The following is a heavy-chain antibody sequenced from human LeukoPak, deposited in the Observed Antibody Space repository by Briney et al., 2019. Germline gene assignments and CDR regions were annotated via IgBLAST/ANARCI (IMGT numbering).Heavy chain of an antibody. CDR1: GGSISSYY. Sequence: TSETLSLTCTVSGGSISSYYWSWIRQPPGKGLEWIGYIYYSGSTNYNPSLKSRVTISVDTSKNQFSLKLSSVTAADTAVYYCAKTPGYYGSGSYGQDYWGQGTLVTVSS. CDR3: AKTPGYYGSGSYGQDY. D-gene: IGHD3-10*01. V-gene: IGHV4-59*12. J-gene: IGHJ4*02. CDR2: IYYSGST.